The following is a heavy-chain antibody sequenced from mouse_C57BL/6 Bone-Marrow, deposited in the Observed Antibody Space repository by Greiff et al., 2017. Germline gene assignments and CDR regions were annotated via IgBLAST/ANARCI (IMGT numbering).Heavy chain of an antibody. Sequence: QVQLQQPGAELVMPGASVKLSCKASGYTFTSYWMHWVKQRPGQGLEWIGEIDPSDSYTNYNQKFKGKSTLTVDKSSSTAYMQLSSLTSEDSAVYYCARGYGSTLAYWGQGTLVTVSA. CDR3: ARGYGSTLAY. CDR2: IDPSDSYT. J-gene: IGHJ3*01. CDR1: GYTFTSYW. V-gene: IGHV1-69*01. D-gene: IGHD1-1*01.